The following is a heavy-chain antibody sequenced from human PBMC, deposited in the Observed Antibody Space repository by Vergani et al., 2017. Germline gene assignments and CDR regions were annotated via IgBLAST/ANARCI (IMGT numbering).Heavy chain of an antibody. J-gene: IGHJ6*02. CDR2: ISAYNGNT. CDR3: ARDRVAYSGFYYGMDV. V-gene: IGHV1-18*01. D-gene: IGHD3-10*01. CDR1: GGTFSSYA. Sequence: QVQLVQSGAEVKKPGSSVKVSCKASGGTFSSYAISWVRQAPGQGLEWMGGISAYNGNTNYAQKLQGRVTMTTDTSTSTAYMELRSLRSDDTAVYYCARDRVAYSGFYYGMDVWGQGTTVTVSS.